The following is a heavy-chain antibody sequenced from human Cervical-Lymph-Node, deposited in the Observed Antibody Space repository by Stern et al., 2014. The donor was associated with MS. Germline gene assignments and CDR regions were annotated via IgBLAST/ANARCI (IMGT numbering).Heavy chain of an antibody. D-gene: IGHD2-21*02. V-gene: IGHV2-70*01. CDR3: ARVVTATPDSDYSGVDV. Sequence: QVTLKESGPALVKPTQTLTLTCTFSGFSLSTAGMCVSWIRQPPGKALEWLALIDWDDDKFYSTSLKTRLTISKDTSKNRVVLTLTNMDPVDTATYYCARVVTATPDSDYSGVDVWGQGTTVTVSS. CDR2: IDWDDDK. J-gene: IGHJ6*02. CDR1: GFSLSTAGMC.